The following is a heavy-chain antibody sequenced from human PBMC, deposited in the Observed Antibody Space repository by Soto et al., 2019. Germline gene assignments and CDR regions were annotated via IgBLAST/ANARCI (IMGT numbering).Heavy chain of an antibody. CDR1: GGSISSYY. CDR2: IYYSGST. D-gene: IGHD2-21*02. Sequence: SETLSLTCTVSGGSISSYYWSWIRQPPGKGLEWIGYIYYSGSTNYNPSLKSRVTISVDTSKNQFSLKLSSVTAADTAVYYCARAYGGNFFDYWGQGSLVTVSS. V-gene: IGHV4-59*01. J-gene: IGHJ4*02. CDR3: ARAYGGNFFDY.